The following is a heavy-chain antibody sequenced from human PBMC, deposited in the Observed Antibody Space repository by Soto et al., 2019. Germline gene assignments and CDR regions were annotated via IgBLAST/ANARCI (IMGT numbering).Heavy chain of an antibody. J-gene: IGHJ4*02. V-gene: IGHV3-7*03. CDR3: ARDKAYGDSEDF. CDR2: IKQDGSEK. Sequence: EVQLVESGGGLVQPGGSLRLSCVASGFTFSSYWMSWVRQAPGKGLEWVANIKQDGSEKYYVDSVKGRFTISRDNAKNSLYLQMNSLRAEDTAVYYCARDKAYGDSEDFWGQGTLVTVSS. D-gene: IGHD4-17*01. CDR1: GFTFSSYW.